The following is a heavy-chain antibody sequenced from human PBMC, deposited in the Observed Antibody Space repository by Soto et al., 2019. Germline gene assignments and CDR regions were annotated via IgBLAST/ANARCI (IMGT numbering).Heavy chain of an antibody. J-gene: IGHJ5*02. CDR1: GGSISRYY. CDR3: ATDMQRQLDWFDP. Sequence: PSETLSLTCSVSGGSISRYYWSWIRQPPGKGLEWIGYAYYSGDTGYNPSLKSRVTMAVDTSKSQVSLKLSSVTAADTAVYYCATDMQRQLDWFDPWGQGTLVTVSS. CDR2: AYYSGDT. D-gene: IGHD5-18*01. V-gene: IGHV4-59*01.